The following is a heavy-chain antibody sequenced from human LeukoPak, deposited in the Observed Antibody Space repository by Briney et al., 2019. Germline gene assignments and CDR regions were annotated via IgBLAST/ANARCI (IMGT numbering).Heavy chain of an antibody. Sequence: GGSLRLSCVASGLTFSDHYMDWVRQAPGKGLEWVGRTTNRADSYNTHYAASVKGRFTISRDDSKDSLYLQMNSLKSEDMAVYYCARVALGNYGEYDYWGQGTLVTVSS. CDR3: ARVALGNYGEYDY. J-gene: IGHJ4*02. V-gene: IGHV3-72*01. CDR1: GLTFSDHY. CDR2: TTNRADSYNT. D-gene: IGHD4/OR15-4a*01.